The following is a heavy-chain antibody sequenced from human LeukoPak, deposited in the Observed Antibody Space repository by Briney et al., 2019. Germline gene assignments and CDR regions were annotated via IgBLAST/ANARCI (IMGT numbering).Heavy chain of an antibody. CDR2: INPSGGST. CDR3: ARWHFVDYRFDY. D-gene: IGHD4-11*01. J-gene: IGHJ4*02. V-gene: IGHV1-46*01. Sequence: ASVTVSFKSSGYTFSNYYMHWVRQAPGQGLEWMGIINPSGGSTSNAQKFQGRVTMTRDTSTSTVYMELSSLRSEDTAVYYCARWHFVDYRFDYWGQGTLVTVSS. CDR1: GYTFSNYY.